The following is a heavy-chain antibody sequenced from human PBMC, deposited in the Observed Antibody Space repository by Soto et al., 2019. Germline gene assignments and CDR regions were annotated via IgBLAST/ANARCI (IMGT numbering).Heavy chain of an antibody. Sequence: PGGSLRLSCAASGFTFSDYYMSWIRQAPGKGLEWVSYISSSSYTNYADSVKGRFTISRDNAKNSLYLQMNSLRAEDTAVYYCARDFPQGIDYGMDVWGQGTTVTVSS. J-gene: IGHJ6*02. CDR1: GFTFSDYY. CDR2: ISSSSYT. CDR3: ARDFPQGIDYGMDV. V-gene: IGHV3-11*06.